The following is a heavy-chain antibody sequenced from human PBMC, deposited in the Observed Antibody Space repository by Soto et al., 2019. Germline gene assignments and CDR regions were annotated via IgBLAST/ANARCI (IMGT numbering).Heavy chain of an antibody. D-gene: IGHD5-18*01. Sequence: QVQLVESGGGLVKPGGSLRLSCAASGFTFSDYYMSWIRQAPGKGLEWVSYISSSGSTIFYADSVKGRFTISRDTAKNSLYLQMNSLRAEDMAVYCCERGAAMDYCMDVWGQGTTFTVSS. V-gene: IGHV3-11*01. J-gene: IGHJ6*02. CDR2: ISSSGSTI. CDR3: ERGAAMDYCMDV. CDR1: GFTFSDYY.